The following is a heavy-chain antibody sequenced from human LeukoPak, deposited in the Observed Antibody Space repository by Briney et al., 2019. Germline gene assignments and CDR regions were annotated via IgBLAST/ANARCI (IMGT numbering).Heavy chain of an antibody. CDR3: ARVLSGWYAVDY. J-gene: IGHJ4*02. CDR2: IYSGGST. Sequence: GGSLRLSCAASGFTFSSYAMSWVRQAPGKGLEWVSVIYSGGSTYYADSVKGRSTISRDNSKNTLYLQMNSLRAEDTAVYYCARVLSGWYAVDYWGQGTLVTVSS. D-gene: IGHD6-19*01. V-gene: IGHV3-53*01. CDR1: GFTFSSYA.